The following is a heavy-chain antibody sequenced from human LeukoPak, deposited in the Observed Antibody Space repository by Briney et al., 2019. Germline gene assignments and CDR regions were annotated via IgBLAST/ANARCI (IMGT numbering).Heavy chain of an antibody. D-gene: IGHD3-10*01. CDR1: GGSISNFY. V-gene: IGHV4-59*01. CDR2: FYYSGST. J-gene: IGHJ5*02. Sequence: SETLSLTCIVSGGSISNFYWTWIRQPPGKGLEWIGYFYYSGSTNYNPSLKSRVTISLDTSKNHFSLNLSSVTAADTAVYYCTRGRSRGNWFDPWGQGTLVTVSS. CDR3: TRGRSRGNWFDP.